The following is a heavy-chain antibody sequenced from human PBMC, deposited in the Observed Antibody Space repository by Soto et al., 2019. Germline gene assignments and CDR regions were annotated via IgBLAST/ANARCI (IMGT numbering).Heavy chain of an antibody. J-gene: IGHJ4*02. V-gene: IGHV4-4*02. CDR2: IHQSGVT. D-gene: IGHD6-19*01. CDR1: GDSVRTDFYRDHW. Sequence: QVQLQVSGPGLVAPSGTLSLSCTVFGDSVRTDFYRDHWWTWVRQFPGRRLEWIGEIHQSGVTNFRPSLKIQLSLSVDRPKNQFSLWLHSVTAVDPATYYCGKNTGWPDSQYNYWGQGALVTVSS. CDR3: GKNTGWPDSQYNY.